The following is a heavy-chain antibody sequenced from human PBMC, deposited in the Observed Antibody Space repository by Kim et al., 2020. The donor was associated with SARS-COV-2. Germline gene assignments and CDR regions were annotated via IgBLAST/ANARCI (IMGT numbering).Heavy chain of an antibody. Sequence: SETLSLTCAVSGGSISSSNWWSWVRQPPGKGLEWIGEIYHSGSTNYNPSLKSRVTISVDKSKNQFSLKLSSVTAADTAVYYCARDPRDSSGWYFRAGHYYFDYWGQGTLVTVSS. CDR3: ARDPRDSSGWYFRAGHYYFDY. CDR2: IYHSGST. J-gene: IGHJ4*02. CDR1: GGSISSSNW. D-gene: IGHD6-19*01. V-gene: IGHV4-4*02.